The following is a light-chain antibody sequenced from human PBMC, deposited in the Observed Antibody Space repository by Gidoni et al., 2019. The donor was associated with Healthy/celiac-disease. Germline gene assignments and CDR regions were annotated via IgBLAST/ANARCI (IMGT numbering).Light chain of an antibody. Sequence: EIVMTQSPATLSVSPGERSTLSGRASQSVSSNLAWYQQKPGQAPRLVIHGASTRATGIPARFSGSGSGTEFTFTISSRQSEDFAVYYCQQYNNWTPMYTFGQGTKLEIK. CDR2: GAS. CDR1: QSVSSN. J-gene: IGKJ2*01. V-gene: IGKV3-15*01. CDR3: QQYNNWTPMYT.